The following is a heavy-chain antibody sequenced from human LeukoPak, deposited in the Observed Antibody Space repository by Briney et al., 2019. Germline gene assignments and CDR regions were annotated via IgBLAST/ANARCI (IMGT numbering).Heavy chain of an antibody. CDR2: IYYSGST. CDR1: GGSISSSSYY. J-gene: IGHJ2*01. CDR3: ARGAPDDYSNFYWYFDL. D-gene: IGHD4-11*01. Sequence: SETLSLTCTVSGGSISSSSYYWGWVRQPPGKGLEWIGSIYYSGSTYYNPSLKSRVTISVDTSKNQFSLKLSSVTAADTAVYYCARGAPDDYSNFYWYFDLWGRGTLVTVSS. V-gene: IGHV4-39*07.